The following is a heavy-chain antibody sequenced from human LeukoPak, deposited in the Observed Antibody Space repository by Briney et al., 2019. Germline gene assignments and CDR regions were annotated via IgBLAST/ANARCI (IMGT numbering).Heavy chain of an antibody. CDR2: IYYSGST. Sequence: SETLSLTCTVSGGSISSYYWSWIRQPPGKGLEWIGYIYYSGSTNYNPSLKSRVTISVDTSNNQFSLKLSSVTAADTAVYYCASSFRYCSGGSCYSESWFVRWGQGTLVTVSS. CDR1: GGSISSYY. V-gene: IGHV4-59*01. J-gene: IGHJ5*02. D-gene: IGHD2-15*01. CDR3: ASSFRYCSGGSCYSESWFVR.